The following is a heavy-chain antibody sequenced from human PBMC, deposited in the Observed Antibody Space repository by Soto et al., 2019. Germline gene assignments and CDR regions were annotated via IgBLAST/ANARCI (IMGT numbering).Heavy chain of an antibody. V-gene: IGHV3-11*06. Sequence: GGSLRLSCAASGFSIRDYYMNWIRQAPGKGLEWLAYISQSYSYTNYADSVKGRFTISRDNANDSVYLQMNSLRADDSAIYYCARTESPLKVITFFDALGQGALVTVSS. J-gene: IGHJ4*02. D-gene: IGHD3-22*01. CDR2: ISQSYSYT. CDR1: GFSIRDYY. CDR3: ARTESPLKVITFFDA.